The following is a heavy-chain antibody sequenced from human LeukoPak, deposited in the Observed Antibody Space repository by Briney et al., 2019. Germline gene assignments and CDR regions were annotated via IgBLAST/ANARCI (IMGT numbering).Heavy chain of an antibody. D-gene: IGHD4-23*01. CDR2: ISGSGGST. CDR3: AKGSGYGGNSTFDY. Sequence: GGSLRLSCAASGFTFGSYAMNWVRQAPGKGLEWVSTISGSGGSTYYADSVKGRFTISRDNSKNTLYMQMNSLRADDTAVYYCAKGSGYGGNSTFDYWGQGTLVTVFS. J-gene: IGHJ4*02. CDR1: GFTFGSYA. V-gene: IGHV3-23*01.